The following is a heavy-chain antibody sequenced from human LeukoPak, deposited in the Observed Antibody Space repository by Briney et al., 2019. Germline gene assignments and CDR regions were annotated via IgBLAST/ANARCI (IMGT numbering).Heavy chain of an antibody. CDR2: INHSGST. CDR1: GGSFSGYY. D-gene: IGHD6-13*01. V-gene: IGHV4-34*01. J-gene: IGHJ4*02. Sequence: PSETLSLTCAVYGGSFSGYYWSWIRQPPGKGLEWIGEINHSGSTNYNPSLKSRATISVDTSKNQFSLKLSSVTAADTAVYYCASSSWYLEHFDYWGQGTLVTVSS. CDR3: ASSSWYLEHFDY.